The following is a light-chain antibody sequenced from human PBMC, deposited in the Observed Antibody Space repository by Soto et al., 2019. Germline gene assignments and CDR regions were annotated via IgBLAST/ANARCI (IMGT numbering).Light chain of an antibody. J-gene: IGKJ1*01. CDR3: QQYNNWHPWT. V-gene: IGKV3-15*01. CDR2: GAS. CDR1: QSVSSN. Sequence: EIVMTQSPATLSVSPGERATLSCRASQSVSSNLAWYQQKPGQAPRLLIYGASTRATGIPARFSGSGSGTEFTLPISSLQSEDFLVYYCQQYNNWHPWTFGQGTKVEIK.